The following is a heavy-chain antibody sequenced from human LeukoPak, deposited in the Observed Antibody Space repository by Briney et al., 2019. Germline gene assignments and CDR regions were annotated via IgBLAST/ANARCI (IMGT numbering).Heavy chain of an antibody. CDR2: IRYDGSNK. J-gene: IGHJ6*04. D-gene: IGHD6-6*01. CDR1: GFTFSSYG. Sequence: GGSLRLSCAASGFTFSSYGMHWVRQAPGKGLERVAFIRYDGSNKYYADSVKGRFTISRDNSKNTLYLQMNSLRAEDTAVYYCAKDLSEYSSSGSLDVWGKGTTVTVSS. CDR3: AKDLSEYSSSGSLDV. V-gene: IGHV3-30*02.